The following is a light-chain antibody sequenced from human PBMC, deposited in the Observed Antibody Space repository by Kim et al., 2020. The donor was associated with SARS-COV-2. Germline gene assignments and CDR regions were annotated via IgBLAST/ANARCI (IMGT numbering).Light chain of an antibody. J-gene: IGKJ4*01. V-gene: IGKV3-15*01. CDR1: QSVRTK. Sequence: SVSRGERATLSCKASQSVRTKLAWYQQRPGQAPRLLFSGAFTRATGVPARFSGTGSGTEFTLTISSLQSEDFAVYFCQQYNAWPLTFGGGTKLEI. CDR2: GAF. CDR3: QQYNAWPLT.